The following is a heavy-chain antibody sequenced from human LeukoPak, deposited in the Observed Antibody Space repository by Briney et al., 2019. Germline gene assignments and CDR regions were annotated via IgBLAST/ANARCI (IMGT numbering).Heavy chain of an antibody. D-gene: IGHD2-8*01. J-gene: IGHJ6*02. CDR2: MNPNSGNT. CDR1: GYTFTSYD. Sequence: ASVKVSCKASGYTFTSYDINWVRQATGQGLEWMGWMNPNSGNTGYAQKFQGRVTMTRNTSISTAYMELSGLRSEDTAVYYCAVSSIVLMVYAPYYYYGMDVWGQGTTVTVSS. V-gene: IGHV1-8*01. CDR3: AVSSIVLMVYAPYYYYGMDV.